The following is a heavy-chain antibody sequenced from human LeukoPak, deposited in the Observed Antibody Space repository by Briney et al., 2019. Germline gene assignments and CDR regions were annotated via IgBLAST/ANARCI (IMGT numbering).Heavy chain of an antibody. CDR3: ATYSSLNRREFQY. CDR2: IKQNGNEK. Sequence: GGSLRLSCAASGFTLNTHWISWVRQAAGKGLEWVASIKQNGNEKHYVDSVKGRFIISRDNAEKSVSLQMNSLRDEDTAMYYCATYSSLNRREFQYWGQGTLLTVSS. CDR1: GFTLNTHW. V-gene: IGHV3-7*01. J-gene: IGHJ1*01. D-gene: IGHD3-22*01.